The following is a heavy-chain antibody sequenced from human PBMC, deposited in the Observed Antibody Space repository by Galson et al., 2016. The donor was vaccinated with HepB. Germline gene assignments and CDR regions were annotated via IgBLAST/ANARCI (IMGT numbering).Heavy chain of an antibody. CDR1: GFSLSTHGVT. CDR3: AQRVGWPAHFEY. V-gene: IGHV2-5*02. D-gene: IGHD2-15*01. CDR2: ISWDDDT. Sequence: PALVKPTQTLTLTCTFSGFSLSTHGVTVGWIRQPPGKALEWLAIISWDDDTRYSPSLQNRLTIAKDTSKNQVVLTMTNMDPVDTATYFCAQRVGWPAHFEYWGQGTLVTVSS. J-gene: IGHJ4*02.